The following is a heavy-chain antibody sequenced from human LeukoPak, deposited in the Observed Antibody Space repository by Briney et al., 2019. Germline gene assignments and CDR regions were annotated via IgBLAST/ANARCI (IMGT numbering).Heavy chain of an antibody. V-gene: IGHV3-23*01. D-gene: IGHD3-22*01. CDR3: AKDISDYYDSSGYYFDY. CDR1: GFTFSSYA. CDR2: ISGSGGST. Sequence: PGGSLRLSCAASGFTFSSYAMHWVRQAPGKGLEWVSAISGSGGSTYYADSVKGRFTISRDNSKNTLYLQMNSLRAEDTALYYCAKDISDYYDSSGYYFDYWGQGTLVTVSS. J-gene: IGHJ4*02.